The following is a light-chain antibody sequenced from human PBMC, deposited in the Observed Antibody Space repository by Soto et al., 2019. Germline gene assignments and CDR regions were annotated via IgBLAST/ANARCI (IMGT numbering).Light chain of an antibody. V-gene: IGLV1-51*01. J-gene: IGLJ2*01. CDR1: SSNIGNNY. CDR3: GTRDSRLSGGV. CDR2: DNN. Sequence: QSVLTQPPSVSAAPGQRVTISCSGSSSNIGNNYVSWYQQLPGTAPKLLIYDNNKRPSGIPDRFSGSKSGTSATLGITGLQTGDEADYYCGTRDSRLSGGVFGGGTQLTVL.